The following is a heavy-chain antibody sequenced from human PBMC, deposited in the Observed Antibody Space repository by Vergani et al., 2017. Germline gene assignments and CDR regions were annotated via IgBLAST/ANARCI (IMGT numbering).Heavy chain of an antibody. J-gene: IGHJ5*02. V-gene: IGHV7-4-1*02. Sequence: QVQLVQSGSELKKPGASVKVSCKASGYTFTNYAMNWVRQAPGQGLEWMGWINTNTGNPTYAQGFTGRFVFSLDTSVSTAYLQISSLKSEDTAVYYCAXDGRTVVVPAAPGDWFDPWGQGTLVTVSS. CDR3: AXDGRTVVVPAAPGDWFDP. CDR2: INTNTGNP. CDR1: GYTFTNYA. D-gene: IGHD2-2*01.